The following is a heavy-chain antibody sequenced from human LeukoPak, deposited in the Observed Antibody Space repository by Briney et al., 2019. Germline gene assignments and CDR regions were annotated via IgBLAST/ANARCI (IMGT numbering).Heavy chain of an antibody. CDR2: ISGDGGST. J-gene: IGHJ4*02. V-gene: IGHV3-43*02. CDR1: GFTFDDYA. D-gene: IGHD1-26*01. Sequence: PGGSLRLSCAASGFTFDDYAMHWARQAPGKGLEWVSLISGDGGSTYYADSVKGRFTISRDNSKNSLYLQMKSLRTEDTALYYCAKDRYSGRYYLIDYWGQGTLVTVSS. CDR3: AKDRYSGRYYLIDY.